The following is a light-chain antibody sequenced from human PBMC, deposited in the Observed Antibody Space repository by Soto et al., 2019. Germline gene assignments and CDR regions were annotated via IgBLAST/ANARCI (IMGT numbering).Light chain of an antibody. CDR1: RSNIGSNT. CDR2: SNN. CDR3: AAWDDSLDGWV. V-gene: IGLV1-44*01. J-gene: IGLJ3*02. Sequence: HSVLTQPPSASGTPGQRVTISCSGSRSNIGSNTANWYQLLPGTAPKLLIYSNNQRPSGVPDRFSGSKSGTSASLAISGPQSEDEADYYCAAWDDSLDGWVFGGGTKLTVL.